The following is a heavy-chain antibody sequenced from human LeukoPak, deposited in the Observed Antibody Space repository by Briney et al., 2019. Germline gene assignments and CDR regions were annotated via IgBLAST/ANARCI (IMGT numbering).Heavy chain of an antibody. Sequence: GGSLRLSCAASGFSFSSYGMHWVRQAPGKGLEWVAFIRYDGTNKYYADSVKGRFTISRDNSKNTLYLQMNSLRAEDTAIYYCATYRQVLLPFESWGQGTLVTVSS. CDR2: IRYDGTNK. V-gene: IGHV3-30*02. CDR3: ATYRQVLLPFES. J-gene: IGHJ4*02. D-gene: IGHD2-8*02. CDR1: GFSFSSYG.